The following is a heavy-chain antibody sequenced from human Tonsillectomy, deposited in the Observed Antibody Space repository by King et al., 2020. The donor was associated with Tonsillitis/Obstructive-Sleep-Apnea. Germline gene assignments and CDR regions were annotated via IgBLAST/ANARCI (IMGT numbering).Heavy chain of an antibody. CDR3: ARDGRWLPSTEAYPAFDI. D-gene: IGHD5-24*01. V-gene: IGHV1-69*06. Sequence: VQLVESGAEVKKPGSSVKVSCKASGGTFSAYAFTWVRQTPGQGLEWMGGITPILGTTKYAQKYLGRVTITADKSTSTVHMEMTSLRSDDTAVYFCARDGRWLPSTEAYPAFDIWGQGTMVTVSS. CDR2: ITPILGTT. CDR1: GGTFSAYA. J-gene: IGHJ3*02.